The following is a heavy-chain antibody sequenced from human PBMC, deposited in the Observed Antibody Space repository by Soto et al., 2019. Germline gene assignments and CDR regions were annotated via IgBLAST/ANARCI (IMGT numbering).Heavy chain of an antibody. D-gene: IGHD6-19*01. CDR1: GGSISSYY. V-gene: IGHV4-59*01. J-gene: IGHJ5*02. CDR3: ARESSGWYGGFDP. CDR2: IYYSGST. Sequence: SETLSLTCTVSGGSISSYYWSWIRQPPGKGLEWIGYIYYSGSTNYNPSLKSRVTISVDTSKNQFSLKLSSVTAADTAVYYCARESSGWYGGFDPWGQGTLVTVSS.